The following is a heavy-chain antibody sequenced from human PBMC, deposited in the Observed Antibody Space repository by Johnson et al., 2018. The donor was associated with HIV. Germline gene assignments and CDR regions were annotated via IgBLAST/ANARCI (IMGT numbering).Heavy chain of an antibody. CDR1: GFTFSSYG. V-gene: IGHV3-33*06. D-gene: IGHD2-2*02. CDR2: IWYDGSNK. Sequence: QMQLVESGGGVVQPGRSLRLSCAASGFTFSSYGTHWVRQAPGKGLEWVAVIWYDGSNKYYADSVKCRFPISRDNSKNTLYMQMNSLRAEDPAVYYCAKDMGAYQLLYAFDIWGQGTMVTVSS. J-gene: IGHJ3*02. CDR3: AKDMGAYQLLYAFDI.